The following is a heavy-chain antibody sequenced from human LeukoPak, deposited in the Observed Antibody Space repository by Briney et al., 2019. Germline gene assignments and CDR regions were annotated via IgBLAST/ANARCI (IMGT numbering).Heavy chain of an antibody. J-gene: IGHJ4*02. CDR1: GASISSSSYY. CDR3: ARHTGVGATPCDY. D-gene: IGHD1-26*01. V-gene: IGHV4-39*01. CDR2: IYYSGST. Sequence: PSGTLSLTCTVSGASISSSSYYWGWIRQPPGKGLEWIGSIYYSGSTYYNPSLKSRVTISVDTSKNQFSLKLSSVTAADTAVYYCARHTGVGATPCDYWGQGTLVTVSS.